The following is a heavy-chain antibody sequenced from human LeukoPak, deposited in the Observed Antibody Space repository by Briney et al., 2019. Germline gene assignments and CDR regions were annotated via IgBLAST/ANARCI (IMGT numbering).Heavy chain of an antibody. CDR3: ARDLSAVTTIVVVHPFDY. Sequence: ASVKVSCKASGYTFTGYYMHWVRQAPGQGLEWMGWINPNSGGTNYAQKFQGRVTMTRDTSISTAYMELSRLRSDDTAVYYCARDLSAVTTIVVVHPFDYWGQGTLVTVSS. J-gene: IGHJ4*02. CDR2: INPNSGGT. CDR1: GYTFTGYY. D-gene: IGHD3-22*01. V-gene: IGHV1-2*02.